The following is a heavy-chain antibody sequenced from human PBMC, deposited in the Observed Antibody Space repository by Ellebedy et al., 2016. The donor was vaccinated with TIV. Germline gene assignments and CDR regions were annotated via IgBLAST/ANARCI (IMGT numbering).Heavy chain of an antibody. CDR2: INAGNGNT. D-gene: IGHD6-13*01. CDR1: GYTFNDYA. CDR3: ARSTGRQQLVGY. J-gene: IGHJ4*02. V-gene: IGHV1-3*01. Sequence: AASVKVSCKASGYTFNDYAMHWVRQAPGQRLEWMGWINAGNGNTKYSQKFQGRVTITRDTSASKAYMELSSLRSEDTAVYYCARSTGRQQLVGYWGQGTLVTVSS.